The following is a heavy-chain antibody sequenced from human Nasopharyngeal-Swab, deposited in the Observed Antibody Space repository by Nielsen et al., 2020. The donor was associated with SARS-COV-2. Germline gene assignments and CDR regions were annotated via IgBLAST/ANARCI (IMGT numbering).Heavy chain of an antibody. V-gene: IGHV3-21*01. J-gene: IGHJ4*02. CDR3: ARDGLDYDFWSAYFMDV. D-gene: IGHD3-3*01. CDR1: GFTFNNYN. Sequence: GESLKISCAASGFTFNNYNFNWVRQAPGKGLEWVSSISSSSSYIYYADSVKGRFTISRDNAKNSLYLQMNSLRAEDTAVYYCARDGLDYDFWSAYFMDVWGQGNPGHRLL. CDR2: ISSSSSYI.